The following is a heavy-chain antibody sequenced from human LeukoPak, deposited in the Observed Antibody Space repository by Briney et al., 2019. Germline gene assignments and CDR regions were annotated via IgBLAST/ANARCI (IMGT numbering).Heavy chain of an antibody. D-gene: IGHD5-12*01. CDR2: ISGSGGST. CDR1: GFTFSSYA. V-gene: IGHV3-23*01. J-gene: IGHJ4*02. Sequence: HSGGSLSLSCAASGFTFSSYAMSWIRQAPRKGLEWVSAISGSGGSTYYADSMNGRFTISRDNSKNTLYLQMNSLRAEDTAVYYCAKAPLYSGYAFDYWGQGTLVTVSS. CDR3: AKAPLYSGYAFDY.